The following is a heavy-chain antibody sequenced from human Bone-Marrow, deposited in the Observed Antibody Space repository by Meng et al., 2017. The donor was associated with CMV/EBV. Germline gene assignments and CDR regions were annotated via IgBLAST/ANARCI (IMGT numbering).Heavy chain of an antibody. D-gene: IGHD2-2*01. V-gene: IGHV1-2*02. J-gene: IGHJ4*02. Sequence: GYYIIWMRQDPRQEVEWIGWINPNSGSTNYAQKFQGKATKTRDTTINTAYMEVGRLKSGDTAVYYWARGGYCSSTSLYSPPVGPFVYWGQGTLVTVSS. CDR2: INPNSGST. CDR1: GYY. CDR3: ARGGYCSSTSLYSPPVGPFVY.